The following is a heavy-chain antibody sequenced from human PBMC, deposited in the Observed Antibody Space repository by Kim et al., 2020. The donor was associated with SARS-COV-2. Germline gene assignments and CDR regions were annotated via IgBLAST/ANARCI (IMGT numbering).Heavy chain of an antibody. D-gene: IGHD3-22*01. Sequence: ASVKVSCKASGYSFTTYALHWVRQAPGQKFEWMGWLNAGNGNTMYSQKLQGRVTITMDTSAGTAYMELSSLRSEDTAVYYCARSPTYEYDSSGFDWDFWG. CDR1: GYSFTTYA. V-gene: IGHV1-3*01. CDR3: ARSPTYEYDSSGFDWDF. J-gene: IGHJ6*02. CDR2: LNAGNGNT.